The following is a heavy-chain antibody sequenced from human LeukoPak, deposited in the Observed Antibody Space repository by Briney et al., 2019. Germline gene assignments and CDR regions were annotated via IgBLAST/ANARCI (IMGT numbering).Heavy chain of an antibody. Sequence: GGSVRLSCAASGFTVSSNYMSWVRQAPGKGLEWVSVIYSGGSTYYADSVKGRFTISRDNSKNTLYLQMNSLRAEDTAVYYCARPYYGDYDDAFDIWGQGTMVTVSS. V-gene: IGHV3-66*04. J-gene: IGHJ3*02. CDR3: ARPYYGDYDDAFDI. D-gene: IGHD4-17*01. CDR2: IYSGGST. CDR1: GFTVSSNY.